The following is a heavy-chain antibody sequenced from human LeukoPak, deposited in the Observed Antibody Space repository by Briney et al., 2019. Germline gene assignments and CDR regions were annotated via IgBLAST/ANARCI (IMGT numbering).Heavy chain of an antibody. J-gene: IGHJ4*02. V-gene: IGHV3-30*18. Sequence: GGSLRLSCAASGFTFSSYSMNWVRQAPGKGLEWVSVIFHDGINKYYADSVKGQFAISRDNSNSTLYLQMNSLRVEDTAVYYCVKDRYGDIDYWGQGTLVTVSS. CDR1: GFTFSSYS. D-gene: IGHD4-17*01. CDR3: VKDRYGDIDY. CDR2: IFHDGINK.